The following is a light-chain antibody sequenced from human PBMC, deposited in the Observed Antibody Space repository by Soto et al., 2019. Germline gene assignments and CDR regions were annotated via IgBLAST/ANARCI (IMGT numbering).Light chain of an antibody. Sequence: ETVLTQSPGTLSLSPGERATLSCRASQSVSSNYLAWYQQKPGQAPRLLIYGASTRATGIPDRFSGSGSGTDFTLTSSRLEPEDFAVYYFPTFGRSPPSWTFGQGTKVEIK. CDR1: QSVSSNY. CDR2: GAS. CDR3: PTFGRSPPSWT. J-gene: IGKJ1*01. V-gene: IGKV3-20*01.